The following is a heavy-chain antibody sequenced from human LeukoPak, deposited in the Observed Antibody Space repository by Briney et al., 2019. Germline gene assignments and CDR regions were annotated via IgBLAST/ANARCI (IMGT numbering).Heavy chain of an antibody. CDR1: GFTVSSNY. Sequence: GGSLRLSCAASGFTVSSNYTSWVRQAPGKGLEWVAVISKDGSRRFFPDSVKGRFTISRDNSNNTLYLQMNSLRVEDTAVYYCAKVRSPSTVSYYGMDVWGQGTTVTVSS. D-gene: IGHD4-11*01. J-gene: IGHJ6*02. V-gene: IGHV3-30*18. CDR2: ISKDGSRR. CDR3: AKVRSPSTVSYYGMDV.